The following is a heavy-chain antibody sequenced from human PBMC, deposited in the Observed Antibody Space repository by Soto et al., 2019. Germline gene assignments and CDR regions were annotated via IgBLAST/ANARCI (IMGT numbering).Heavy chain of an antibody. V-gene: IGHV1-18*01. CDR3: AVTVALLSGSYTAY. CDR1: GYTFTSYC. Sequence: QVQLVQSGAEVKKPGASVKVSCKASGYTFTSYCISWVRQAPGQGLECMGWISAYNGNTNYALKIQGRGTLTPYTSTSTAYMELRSLRSDDTAVYYCAVTVALLSGSYTAYRVQGTLVTVSS. J-gene: IGHJ4*02. D-gene: IGHD1-26*01. CDR2: ISAYNGNT.